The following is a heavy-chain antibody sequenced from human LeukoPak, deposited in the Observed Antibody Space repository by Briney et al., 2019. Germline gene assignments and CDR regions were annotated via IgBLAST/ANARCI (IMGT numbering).Heavy chain of an antibody. CDR3: AKRPSDYGDYVSYFDY. CDR1: GFSFISYG. V-gene: IGHV3-30*18. CDR2: ISDDGRNK. D-gene: IGHD4-17*01. J-gene: IGHJ4*02. Sequence: PGGSLRLSCEASGFSFISYGMHWVRQAPGKGLEWVGVISDDGRNKDYADSVKGRFTISRDNFKDTLYLQMNSLRTEDTAVYYCAKRPSDYGDYVSYFDYWGQGTLVTVSS.